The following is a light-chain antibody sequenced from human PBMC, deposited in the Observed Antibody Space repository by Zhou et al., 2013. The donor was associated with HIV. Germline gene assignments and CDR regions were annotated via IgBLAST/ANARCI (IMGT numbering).Light chain of an antibody. CDR2: AAS. CDR1: QSVSKY. J-gene: IGKJ5*01. CDR3: QKYNSAPIT. Sequence: DSQLTQSPSSLSASVGDTVTITCRAGQSVSKYLAWYQQKRGTVPKLLIYAASTLQSGVPSRFTGSGSGTDFTLTITSLEPEDVATYYCQKYNSAPITFGQGTRLEIK. V-gene: IGKV1-27*01.